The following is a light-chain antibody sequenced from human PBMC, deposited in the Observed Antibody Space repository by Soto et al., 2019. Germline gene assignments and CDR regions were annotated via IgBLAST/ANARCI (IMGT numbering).Light chain of an antibody. CDR1: QGISTY. CDR3: QQYNNWPLT. Sequence: DIQLTQSPSSLSASVGDRVTITCRASQGISTYLAWHQQKPGEAPKLLIYAASTLQSGVPARFSGSGSGTDFTLTISSLQPEDFATYYCQQYNNWPLTFGGGTKVDMK. V-gene: IGKV1-9*01. J-gene: IGKJ4*01. CDR2: AAS.